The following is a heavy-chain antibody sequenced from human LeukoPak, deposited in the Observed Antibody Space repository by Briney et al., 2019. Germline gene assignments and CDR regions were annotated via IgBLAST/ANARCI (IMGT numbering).Heavy chain of an antibody. D-gene: IGHD3-22*01. CDR2: IYYSGST. CDR1: GGSISSYY. V-gene: IGHV4-59*01. J-gene: IGHJ5*02. CDR3: ARVVSYYYDSSGYLNWFDP. Sequence: SETLSLTCIVSGGSISSYYWSWIRQPPGKGLEWIGYIYYSGSTNYNPSLKSRVTISVDTSKNQFSLKLSSVTAADTAVYYCARVVSYYYDSSGYLNWFDPWGQGTLVTVSS.